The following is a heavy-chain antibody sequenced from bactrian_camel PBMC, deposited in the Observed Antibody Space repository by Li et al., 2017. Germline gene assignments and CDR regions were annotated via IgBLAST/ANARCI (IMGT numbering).Heavy chain of an antibody. CDR2: IDSEGGT. D-gene: IGHD8*01. V-gene: IGHV3S53*01. Sequence: HVQLVESGGGSVQPGGSLTLSCVAYGYTYSRYCMGWFRQAPGKEREEVAIIDSEGGTSYADSVKGRFTISKVNGQTIVNLQMNSLKPEDTAMYYCAAGNINWAACESRAQNEFKYWGQGTQVTVS. J-gene: IGHJ4*01. CDR1: GYTYSRYC. CDR3: AAGNINWAACESRAQNEFKY.